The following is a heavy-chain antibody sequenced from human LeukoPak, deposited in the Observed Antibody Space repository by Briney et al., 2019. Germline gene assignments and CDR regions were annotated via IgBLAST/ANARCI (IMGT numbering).Heavy chain of an antibody. J-gene: IGHJ4*02. V-gene: IGHV1-46*01. D-gene: IGHD1-26*01. CDR1: GYTFTSYF. CDR3: ARDPGVGATDY. CDR2: VNPSSGST. Sequence: ASVKVSCKASGYTFTSYFMHWVRQAPGQGLEWMGVVNPSSGSTTYSQKFQGRVTMTRDTSTSTVYMELSRLRSDDTAVYYCARDPGVGATDYWGQGTLVTVSS.